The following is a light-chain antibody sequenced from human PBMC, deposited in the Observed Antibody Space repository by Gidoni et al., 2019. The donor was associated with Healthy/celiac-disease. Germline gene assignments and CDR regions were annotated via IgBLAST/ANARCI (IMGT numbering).Light chain of an antibody. CDR2: AAS. J-gene: IGKJ3*01. CDR1: QRISSY. CDR3: QQSYSTPGPT. V-gene: IGKV1-39*01. Sequence: DIQMTQSPSCLSASVGDRVTITCRASQRISSYLNWYQQKPGKAPQLLIYAASSLQIAVPSRFSGSGSSTDFTLTIISLQPADFATYYCQQSYSTPGPTFGPGTKVDIK.